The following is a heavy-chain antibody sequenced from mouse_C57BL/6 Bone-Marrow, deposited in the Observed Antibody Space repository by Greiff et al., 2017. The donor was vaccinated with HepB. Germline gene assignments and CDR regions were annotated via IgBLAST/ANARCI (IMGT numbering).Heavy chain of an antibody. Sequence: VQLKESGPVLVKPGASVKMSCKASGYTFTDYYMNWVKQSHGKSLEWIGVINPYNGGTSYNQKFKGKATLTVDKSSSTAYMELNSLTSEDSAVYYCARRGSWGYFDVWGTGTTVTVSS. CDR2: INPYNGGT. D-gene: IGHD4-1*01. CDR3: ARRGSWGYFDV. V-gene: IGHV1-19*01. CDR1: GYTFTDYY. J-gene: IGHJ1*03.